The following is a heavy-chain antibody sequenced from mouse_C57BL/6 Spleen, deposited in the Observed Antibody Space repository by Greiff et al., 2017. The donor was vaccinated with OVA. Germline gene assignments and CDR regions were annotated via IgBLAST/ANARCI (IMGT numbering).Heavy chain of an antibody. CDR1: GYTFTSYW. J-gene: IGHJ3*01. Sequence: QVQLQQPGAELVKPGASVKMSCKASGYTFTSYWITWVKQRPGQGLEWIGDLYPGSGSTNYNEKFKSKATLTVDTSSSTAYMQLSSLTTEDSAIYYCAREPWAYWGQGTLVTVSA. CDR2: LYPGSGST. CDR3: AREPWAY. V-gene: IGHV1-55*01.